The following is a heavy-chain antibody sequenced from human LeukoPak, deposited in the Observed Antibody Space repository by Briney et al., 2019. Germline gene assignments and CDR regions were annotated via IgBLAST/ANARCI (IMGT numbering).Heavy chain of an antibody. CDR1: GYTFTSYG. CDR3: ARFQTVTTPRDY. J-gene: IGHJ4*02. V-gene: IGHV1-18*01. Sequence: ASVKVSCKASGYTFTSYGISWVRQAPGKGLEWMGWISAYNGNTNYAQKLQGRVTMTTDTSTSTAYMELRRLRSDDTAVYYCARFQTVTTPRDYWGQGTLVTVSS. D-gene: IGHD4-11*01. CDR2: ISAYNGNT.